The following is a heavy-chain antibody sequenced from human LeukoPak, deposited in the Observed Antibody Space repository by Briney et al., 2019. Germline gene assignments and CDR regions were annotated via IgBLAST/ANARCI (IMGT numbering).Heavy chain of an antibody. CDR2: ISGDGGST. J-gene: IGHJ4*02. CDR3: AKDLEYPGAY. CDR1: GFTFDDYA. D-gene: IGHD2/OR15-2a*01. V-gene: IGHV3-43*02. Sequence: GGSLRLSCAASGFTFDDYAMHWVRQAPGKGLEWVSLISGDGGSTYYADSVKGRFTISRDNSKNSLYLQMNSLRTEDTALHYCAKDLEYPGAYWGQGTLVTVSS.